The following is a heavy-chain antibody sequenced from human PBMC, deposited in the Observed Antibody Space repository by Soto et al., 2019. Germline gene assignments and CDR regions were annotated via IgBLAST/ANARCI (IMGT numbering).Heavy chain of an antibody. V-gene: IGHV6-1*01. J-gene: IGHJ4*02. CDR2: TYYRSKWYD. Sequence: SQTLSLTCAISGDSVSSNTVAWNWIRQSPSRGLEWLGRTYYRSKWYDDYAESVKSRITINPDTSKNQFSLHLNSVTLEDTAVYYCVRARGSGNLHRFGYWGQGTLDTVSS. CDR1: GDSVSSNTVA. CDR3: VRARGSGNLHRFGY. D-gene: IGHD3-10*01.